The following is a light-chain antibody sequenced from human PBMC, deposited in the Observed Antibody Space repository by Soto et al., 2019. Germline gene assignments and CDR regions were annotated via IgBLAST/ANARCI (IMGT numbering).Light chain of an antibody. CDR3: QQYGSSPWT. J-gene: IGKJ1*01. CDR2: GAS. CDR1: QSVSSSY. V-gene: IGKV3-20*01. Sequence: EIVLTQSPGTLSLXXGXXXXXXXISSQSVSSSYLAWYQQKPGQAPRLLIYGASSRATGIPDRFSGSGSGTDFTLTISRLEPEDFAVYYCQQYGSSPWTFGQGTKVDIK.